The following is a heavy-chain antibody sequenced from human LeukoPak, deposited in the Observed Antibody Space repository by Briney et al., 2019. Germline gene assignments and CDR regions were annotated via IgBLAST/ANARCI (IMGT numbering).Heavy chain of an antibody. CDR2: ISSSGSTI. J-gene: IGHJ6*02. CDR1: GFTFSSYE. D-gene: IGHD3-16*02. Sequence: GGSLRLSCAASGFTFSSYEMNWVRQAPGKGLEWASYISSSGSTIYYADSVKGRFTISRDNAKNSLYLQMNSLRAEDTAVYYCARDKGAYDYVWGSYRYYYYGMDVWGQGTTVTVSS. CDR3: ARDKGAYDYVWGSYRYYYYGMDV. V-gene: IGHV3-48*03.